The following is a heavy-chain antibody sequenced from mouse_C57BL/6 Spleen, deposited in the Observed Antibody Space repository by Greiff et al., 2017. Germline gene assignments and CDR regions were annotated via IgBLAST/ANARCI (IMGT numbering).Heavy chain of an antibody. J-gene: IGHJ2*01. V-gene: IGHV1-61*01. CDR2: IYPSDSET. CDR1: GYTFTSYW. D-gene: IGHD4-1*01. Sequence: VQLQQPGAELVRPGSSVKLSCKASGYTFTSYWMDWVKQRPGQGLEWIGNIYPSDSETHYNQKFKDKATLTVDKSSSTAYMQLSSLTSEDSAVYYCARERGRDYWGQGTTLTVSS. CDR3: ARERGRDY.